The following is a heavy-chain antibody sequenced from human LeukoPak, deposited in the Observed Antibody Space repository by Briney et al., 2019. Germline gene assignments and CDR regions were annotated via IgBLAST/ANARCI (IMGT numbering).Heavy chain of an antibody. V-gene: IGHV4-4*07. Sequence: SETLSLTCTVSGGSITTYQWTWIRQPAGKGLEWIGLIYTSGNTNYNPSLKSRVTMSVDTSKNQFFLKLSSVTAADTALYYCAKGFYDSRGYSTPFYSWGQGTLVTVSS. D-gene: IGHD3-22*01. CDR3: AKGFYDSRGYSTPFYS. CDR2: IYTSGNT. CDR1: GGSITTYQ. J-gene: IGHJ4*02.